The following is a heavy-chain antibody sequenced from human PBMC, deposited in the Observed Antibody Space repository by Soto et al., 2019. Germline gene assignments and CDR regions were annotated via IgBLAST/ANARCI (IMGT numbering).Heavy chain of an antibody. Sequence: SETLSLTCTVSGYSIRTNYWSWIRQSPGKGLEWIGYIYHSGHTNYNPSLKGRITMSADTSKNQISLNLTSVTAADTAVYYCARDAQGITNWFVPWGQGTLVTVS. CDR1: GYSIRTNY. J-gene: IGHJ5*02. V-gene: IGHV4-59*01. CDR2: IYHSGHT. D-gene: IGHD1-20*01. CDR3: ARDAQGITNWFVP.